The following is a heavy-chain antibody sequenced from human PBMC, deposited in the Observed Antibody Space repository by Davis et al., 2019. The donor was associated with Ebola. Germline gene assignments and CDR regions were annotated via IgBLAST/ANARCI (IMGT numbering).Heavy chain of an antibody. V-gene: IGHV3-53*01. D-gene: IGHD5-12*01. CDR1: GFTVSSNY. Sequence: PGGSLRLSCAASGFTVSSNYMTWVRQAPGKGLEWVSTIDGPTTNTHYGESVKGRFTISRDNSKNTLFLQMNSLRAEDTAIYYCTSWVVAHFDYWGQGTPVTVSS. CDR2: IDGPTTNT. J-gene: IGHJ4*02. CDR3: TSWVVAHFDY.